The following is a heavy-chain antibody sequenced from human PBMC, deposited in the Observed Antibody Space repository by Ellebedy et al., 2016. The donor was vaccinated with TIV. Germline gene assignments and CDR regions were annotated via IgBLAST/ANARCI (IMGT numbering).Heavy chain of an antibody. CDR3: TRDPSGSYPYYYYYGMDV. CDR2: IRSKAYGGTT. CDR1: GFTFSSYA. D-gene: IGHD1-26*01. Sequence: GESLKISXAASGFTFSSYAMSWFRQAPGKGLEWVGFIRSKAYGGTTEYAASVKGRFTISRDDSKSIAYLQMNSLKTEDTAVYYCTRDPSGSYPYYYYYGMDVWGQGTTVTVSS. J-gene: IGHJ6*02. V-gene: IGHV3-49*03.